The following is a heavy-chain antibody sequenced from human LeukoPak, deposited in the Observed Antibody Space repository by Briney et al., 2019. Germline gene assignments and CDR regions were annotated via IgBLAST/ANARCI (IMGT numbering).Heavy chain of an antibody. J-gene: IGHJ4*02. CDR3: ALFPYNWNDSLNDY. V-gene: IGHV4-61*01. Sequence: SETLSLTCTVSGGSVSSGSYYWSWIRQPPGKGLEWIGYIYYSGSTNYNPSLKSRVTISVDTSKNQFSLKLSSVTAADTAVYYCALFPYNWNDSLNDYWGQGTLVTVSS. CDR2: IYYSGST. D-gene: IGHD1-20*01. CDR1: GGSVSSGSYY.